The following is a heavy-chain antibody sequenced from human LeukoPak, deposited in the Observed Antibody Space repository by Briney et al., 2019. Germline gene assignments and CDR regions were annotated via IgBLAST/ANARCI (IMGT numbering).Heavy chain of an antibody. Sequence: ASVKVSCKPSGYSLTGYYMHWVRRAPGQGLEWMGWINPNSGGTNYAQKFQGRVTMTRDTSISTAYMELSRLRSEDTAVYYCARTYDSPGYYNGAFDIWGQGTMVTVSS. D-gene: IGHD3-22*01. J-gene: IGHJ3*02. CDR3: ARTYDSPGYYNGAFDI. CDR2: INPNSGGT. CDR1: GYSLTGYY. V-gene: IGHV1-2*02.